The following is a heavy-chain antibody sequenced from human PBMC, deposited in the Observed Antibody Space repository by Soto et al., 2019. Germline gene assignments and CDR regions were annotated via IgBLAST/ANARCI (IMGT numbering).Heavy chain of an antibody. V-gene: IGHV3-49*03. Sequence: GGSLRLSCTVSGFTIGDAAINWFRQAPGKGLEWVGFIRSNPYGGTTEYAASVKDRFIISRDDSKSSAYLQMNSLKTEDTAVYYCARDRHSYASGSVVRWDQGTLVTVSS. CDR2: IRSNPYGGTT. D-gene: IGHD3-10*01. CDR3: ARDRHSYASGSVVR. CDR1: GFTIGDAA. J-gene: IGHJ4*02.